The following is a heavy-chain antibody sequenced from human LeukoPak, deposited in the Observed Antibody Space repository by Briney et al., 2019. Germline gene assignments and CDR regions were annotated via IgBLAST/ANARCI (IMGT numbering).Heavy chain of an antibody. CDR1: GFTFSSYA. CDR2: ISGSGGSS. J-gene: IGHJ4*02. D-gene: IGHD2-21*02. V-gene: IGHV3-23*01. Sequence: GGSLRLSCAASGFTFSSYAMSWVRQAPGKGLEWVSAISGSGGSSYYADSVKGRFTISRDNSKNTLYLQMNSVRAEDTAVYYCAKDPAPVVVTAIFDYWGQGTLVTVSS. CDR3: AKDPAPVVVTAIFDY.